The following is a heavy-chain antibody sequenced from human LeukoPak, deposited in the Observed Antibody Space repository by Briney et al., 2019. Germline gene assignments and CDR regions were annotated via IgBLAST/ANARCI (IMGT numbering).Heavy chain of an antibody. V-gene: IGHV4-61*02. CDR3: ARYSSSWYDGDVYHFDY. J-gene: IGHJ4*02. CDR2: IYTSGST. CDR1: GGSISSGSYY. D-gene: IGHD6-13*01. Sequence: PSQTLSLTCTVSGGSISSGSYYWNWIRQPAGKGLEWIGRIYTSGSTSYNPSLKSRVTISVDTSKNQFSLKLSSVAAADTAVYYCARYSSSWYDGDVYHFDYWGQGTLVTVSS.